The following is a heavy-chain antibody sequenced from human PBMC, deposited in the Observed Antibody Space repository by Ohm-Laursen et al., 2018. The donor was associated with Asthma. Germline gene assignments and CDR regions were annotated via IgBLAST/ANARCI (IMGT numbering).Heavy chain of an antibody. CDR1: GYTFADYH. Sequence: GASVKVSCNASGYTFADYHMHWVRQAPGQGPEWMGRINPNSGDTKYVQKFQGRVTMTRDTSITTAYMELSRLRSDDTAVYYCATIFASGSHYAYWGQGTLVTVSS. D-gene: IGHD3-10*01. V-gene: IGHV1-2*06. CDR3: ATIFASGSHYAY. J-gene: IGHJ4*02. CDR2: INPNSGDT.